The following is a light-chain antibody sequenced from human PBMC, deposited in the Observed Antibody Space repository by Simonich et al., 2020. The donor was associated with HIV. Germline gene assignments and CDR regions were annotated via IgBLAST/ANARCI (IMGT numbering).Light chain of an antibody. CDR1: QSVLYSSNNKDH. Sequence: DIVMTQSPDSLAVSLGERATINCKSSQSVLYSSNNKDHLAWYQQKPGQPPKLLIYWASTRESGVPDRVSGSGSGTDFTLTISSLQAEDVAVYYCQQYYITPWTFGQGTKVEIK. J-gene: IGKJ1*01. V-gene: IGKV4-1*01. CDR3: QQYYITPWT. CDR2: WAS.